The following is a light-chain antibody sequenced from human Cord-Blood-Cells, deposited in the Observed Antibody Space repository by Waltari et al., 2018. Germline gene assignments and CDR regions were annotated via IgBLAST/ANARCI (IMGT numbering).Light chain of an antibody. Sequence: EIVSTQSPATLSLSPGERATLSCRASQSVSSYLAWYRQKPGQTPRRLIYDAYNRATGIPARFSGSGSGTDFTLTISSLEPEVFAVYYCQQRSNWPPYTFGQGTKLEIK. CDR1: QSVSSY. V-gene: IGKV3-11*01. CDR3: QQRSNWPPYT. CDR2: DAY. J-gene: IGKJ2*01.